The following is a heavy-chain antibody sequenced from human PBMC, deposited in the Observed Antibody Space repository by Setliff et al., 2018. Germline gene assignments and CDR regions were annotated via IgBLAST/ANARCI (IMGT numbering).Heavy chain of an antibody. D-gene: IGHD1-1*01. CDR3: ALRGIQLWSDFFPY. CDR2: IYWDDDK. V-gene: IGHV2-5*02. Sequence: SGPTLVNPTQTLTLTCTFSGFSLSTSGVGVGWIRQPPGKALEWLALIYWDDDKRYSPSLKSRLTITKDTSKNQVVLTMTNMDPVDTATYYCALRGIQLWSDFFPYWGQGTLVTVSS. CDR1: GFSLSTSGVG. J-gene: IGHJ4*02.